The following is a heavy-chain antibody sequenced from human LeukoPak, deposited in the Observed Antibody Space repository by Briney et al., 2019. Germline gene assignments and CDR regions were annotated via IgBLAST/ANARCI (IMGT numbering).Heavy chain of an antibody. V-gene: IGHV3-33*07. D-gene: IGHD3-16*01. CDR3: ARARGTTPNYFDS. CDR1: GFTFGSHG. CDR2: IWYDGSKT. Sequence: SLRLSCAASGFTFGSHGMYWVRQAPGKGLEWVAMIWYDGSKTYYADSVKGRFTISRDNSKNTVYLQINSLRVDDTAVFYCARARGTTPNYFDSWGQGTLVTVSS. J-gene: IGHJ4*02.